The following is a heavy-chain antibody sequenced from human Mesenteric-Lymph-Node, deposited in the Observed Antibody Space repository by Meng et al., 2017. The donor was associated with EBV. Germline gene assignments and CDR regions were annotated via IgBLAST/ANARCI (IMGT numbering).Heavy chain of an antibody. D-gene: IGHD3-10*01. J-gene: IGHJ4*02. V-gene: IGHV1-3*01. CDR2: IKGDDGKT. Sequence: QVELVQSGAEVKKPGASVKISCKASGYTLTSYALHWVRQAPGQELEWLGWIKGDDGKTEYSQNIQGRVTIARDTSARTAYMELSSLKSEDTAVYYCARASELLRCFDYWGQGTLVTVSS. CDR1: GYTLTSYA. CDR3: ARASELLRCFDY.